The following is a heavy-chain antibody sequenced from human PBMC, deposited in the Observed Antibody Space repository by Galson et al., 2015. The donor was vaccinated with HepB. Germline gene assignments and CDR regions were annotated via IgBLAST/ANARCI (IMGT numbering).Heavy chain of an antibody. Sequence: SVKVSCKASGYTFTNFDINWVRQATGQGLEWVGWLNPNSGNTVFAQNFLGRVTMTRNSSTDTAYMELSSLRSEDTAVYYCARGIRVRGMWWVYFFDSWGQGTVVTVSS. CDR1: GYTFTNFD. CDR3: ARGIRVRGMWWVYFFDS. CDR2: LNPNSGNT. D-gene: IGHD3-10*01. J-gene: IGHJ4*02. V-gene: IGHV1-8*01.